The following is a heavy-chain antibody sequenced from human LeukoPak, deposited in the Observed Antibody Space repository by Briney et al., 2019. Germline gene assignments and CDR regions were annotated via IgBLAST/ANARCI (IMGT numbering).Heavy chain of an antibody. D-gene: IGHD2-2*03. CDR1: GFTFSSYG. V-gene: IGHV3-33*01. CDR2: IWYDGSNK. J-gene: IGHJ3*02. Sequence: GESLRLSCAASGFTFSSYGMHWVRQAPGKGLEWVAVIWYDGSNKYYADSVKGRFTISRDNSKNTLYLQMNSLRAEDTAVYYCARDGYCSSTSCFSWAFDIWGQGTMVTVSS. CDR3: ARDGYCSSTSCFSWAFDI.